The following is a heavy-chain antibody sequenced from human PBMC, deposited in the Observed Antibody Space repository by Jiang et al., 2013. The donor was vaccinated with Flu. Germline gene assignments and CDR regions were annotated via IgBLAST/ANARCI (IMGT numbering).Heavy chain of an antibody. Sequence: SRVTISVDTSKNQFSLKLSSVTAADTAVYYCARGRAFDIWGQGTMVTVSS. CDR3: ARGRAFDI. V-gene: IGHV4-34*01. J-gene: IGHJ3*02.